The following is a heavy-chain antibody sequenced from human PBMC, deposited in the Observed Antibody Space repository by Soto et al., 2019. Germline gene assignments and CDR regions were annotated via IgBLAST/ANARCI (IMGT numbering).Heavy chain of an antibody. Sequence: QVHLVQSGAEVKMPGASVKVSCKASGFTFTSYAFTWVRQAPGQGLEWMGWISAYNGNTNYARNFRGRVTMTTDSSTSTVYMELGSLTSGDTAVYFCAGDFTGWPPDGVDSWGQGTLVSVS. CDR1: GFTFTSYA. V-gene: IGHV1-18*01. J-gene: IGHJ4*02. D-gene: IGHD3-16*01. CDR3: AGDFTGWPPDGVDS. CDR2: ISAYNGNT.